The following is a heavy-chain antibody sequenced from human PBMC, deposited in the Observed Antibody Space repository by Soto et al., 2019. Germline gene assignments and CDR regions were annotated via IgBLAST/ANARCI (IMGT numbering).Heavy chain of an antibody. Sequence: QVQLVQSGAEVKKPGSSVKVSCKASGGTFSSYSINWVRQAPGQGLEWMGEIIPIFGTANYPQKFQGRGTITAGESTSTAYMALSSLRSEDTAVYYCARDGGRHSGGIDYWGQGTLVTVSS. J-gene: IGHJ4*02. CDR3: ARDGGRHSGGIDY. V-gene: IGHV1-69*01. D-gene: IGHD2-15*01. CDR2: IIPIFGTA. CDR1: GGTFSSYS.